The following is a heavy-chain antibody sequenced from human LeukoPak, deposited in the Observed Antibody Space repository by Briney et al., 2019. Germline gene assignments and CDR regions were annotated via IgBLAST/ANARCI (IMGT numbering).Heavy chain of an antibody. CDR1: GGYIGSYY. D-gene: IGHD5-24*01. V-gene: IGHV4-59*01. CDR3: AGGYKYAYYNYYYMDV. J-gene: IGHJ6*03. CDR2: IYSSGST. Sequence: SETLSLSCTVSGGYIGSYYWNWIRQPPGKGLEWIGAIYSSGSTNYNPSLKSRVTISVDTSKNQFSLKLSSVTAADTAVYYCAGGYKYAYYNYYYMDVWGKGTTVTVSS.